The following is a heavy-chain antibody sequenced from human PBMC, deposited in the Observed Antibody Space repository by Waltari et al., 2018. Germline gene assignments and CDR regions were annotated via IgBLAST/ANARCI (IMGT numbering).Heavy chain of an antibody. V-gene: IGHV4-38-2*01. CDR2: IYHDGTT. CDR3: ARQVLGYCTSAACRRLES. CDR1: GYFLNTGFY. Sequence: QVQLQESAPGLLQPSETLSLTCGVSGYFLNTGFYCGWIRQSPGKGLEWIATIYHDGTTFYNPSLKSRVTISMDTSKNQFSLSLKSVTATDTAVYYCARQVLGYCTSAACRRLESWGQGTPVTVSA. J-gene: IGHJ4*02. D-gene: IGHD2-2*03.